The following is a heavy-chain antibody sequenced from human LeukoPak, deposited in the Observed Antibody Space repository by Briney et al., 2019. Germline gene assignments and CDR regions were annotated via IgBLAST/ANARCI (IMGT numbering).Heavy chain of an antibody. V-gene: IGHV3-30*18. CDR3: AKGSGSYELLDY. J-gene: IGHJ4*02. Sequence: GGSLRLSCAASGFTFSSYGMQWVRQAPGKGLEWVAVISYDGSNKYYADSVKGRFTISRDNSKNTLYLQMNSLRAEDTAVYYCAKGSGSYELLDYWGQGTLVTVSS. D-gene: IGHD1-26*01. CDR1: GFTFSSYG. CDR2: ISYDGSNK.